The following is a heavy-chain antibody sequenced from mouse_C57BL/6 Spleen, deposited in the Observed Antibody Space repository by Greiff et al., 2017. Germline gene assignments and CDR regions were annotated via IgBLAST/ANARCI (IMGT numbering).Heavy chain of an antibody. Sequence: QVQLQQSGAELVRPGASVTLSCKASGYTFTDYEMHWVKQTPVHGLEWIGAIDPETGGTAYNQKFKGKAILTADKSSSTAYMELRSLTSEDSAVYYCTRKNNWDGRCYDYWGQGTSVTVSS. CDR1: GYTFTDYE. V-gene: IGHV1-15*01. CDR3: TRKNNWDGRCYDY. CDR2: IDPETGGT. J-gene: IGHJ4*01. D-gene: IGHD4-1*01.